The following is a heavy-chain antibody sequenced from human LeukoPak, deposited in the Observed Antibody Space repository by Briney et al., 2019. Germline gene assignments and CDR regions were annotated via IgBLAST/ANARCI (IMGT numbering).Heavy chain of an antibody. J-gene: IGHJ4*02. Sequence: GGSLRLSCAASGFTFSDYFMCWIRQAPRPGLGWVSYISSTSTTIYYADSVKGRFTISRDNAKNSVFLQMNSLRADDTAVFYCAAGYTSGLSAYWGQGTLVTVSS. CDR2: ISSTSTTI. D-gene: IGHD6-19*01. CDR1: GFTFSDYF. CDR3: AAGYTSGLSAY. V-gene: IGHV3-11*01.